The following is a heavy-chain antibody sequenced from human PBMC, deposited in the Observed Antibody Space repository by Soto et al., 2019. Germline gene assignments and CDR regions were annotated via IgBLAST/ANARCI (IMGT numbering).Heavy chain of an antibody. V-gene: IGHV1-69*06. Sequence: GASVKVSCKASGGTFSSYAISWVRQAPGQGLEWMGGIIPIFGTANYAQKFQGRVTITADKSTSTAYMELSSLRSEDTAVYYCARGNWNYLSDGTGRRSWFDPWGQGTLVTVSS. CDR3: ARGNWNYLSDGTGRRSWFDP. D-gene: IGHD1-7*01. J-gene: IGHJ5*02. CDR1: GGTFSSYA. CDR2: IIPIFGTA.